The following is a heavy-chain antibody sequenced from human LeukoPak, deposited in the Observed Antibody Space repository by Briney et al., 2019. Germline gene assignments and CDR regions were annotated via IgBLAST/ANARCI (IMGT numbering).Heavy chain of an antibody. V-gene: IGHV3-23*01. D-gene: IGHD4-23*01. J-gene: IGHJ4*02. CDR2: ISGSGGST. Sequence: GGSLRLSYAASGFTFSSYAMSWVRQAPGKGLEWVSAISGSGGSTYYADSVKGRFTISRDNSKNTLYLQMDSLRAEDTAVYYCAKDPYGGNSDYWGQGTLVTVSS. CDR3: AKDPYGGNSDY. CDR1: GFTFSSYA.